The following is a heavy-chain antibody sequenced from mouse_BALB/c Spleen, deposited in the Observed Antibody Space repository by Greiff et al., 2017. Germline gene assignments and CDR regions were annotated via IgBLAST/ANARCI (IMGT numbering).Heavy chain of an antibody. CDR1: GFTFSSYT. V-gene: IGHV5-6-4*01. J-gene: IGHJ2*01. CDR3: TRDIEYYGRGYYFGY. D-gene: IGHD1-1*01. Sequence: EVQLVESGGGLVKPGGSLKLSCAASGFTFSSYTMSWVRQPPEKRLEWVATISSGGSYTYYPDSVKGRFTISRDNAKNTLYLQMSSLKSEDTAMYYCTRDIEYYGRGYYFGYWGEGTTLTVSS. CDR2: ISSGGSYT.